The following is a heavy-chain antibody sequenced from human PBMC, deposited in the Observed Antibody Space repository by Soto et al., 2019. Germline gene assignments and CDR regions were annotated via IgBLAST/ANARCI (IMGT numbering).Heavy chain of an antibody. CDR1: GFSLSTSGVA. J-gene: IGHJ4*02. Sequence: QITLKESGPTLVKPTQTLTLTCTFSGFSLSTSGVAVGWIRQPPRKALEWLGIIYWDDDKRYSPSLKSRLTITKDTSKNQVVLTMTNMDPVDTATYYCAHTSPQGYTGEWGQGTLVTVSS. D-gene: IGHD6-13*01. CDR2: IYWDDDK. CDR3: AHTSPQGYTGE. V-gene: IGHV2-5*02.